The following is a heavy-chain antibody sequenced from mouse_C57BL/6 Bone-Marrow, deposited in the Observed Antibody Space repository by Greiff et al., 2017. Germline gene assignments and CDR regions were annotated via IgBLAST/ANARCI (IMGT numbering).Heavy chain of an antibody. CDR1: GYTFTSYW. J-gene: IGHJ1*03. CDR3: ASIYYGNYEYFDV. V-gene: IGHV1-69*01. D-gene: IGHD2-1*01. CDR2: IEPSDSYT. Sequence: QVQLQQPGAELVMPGASVKLSCKASGYTFTSYWMHWVKQRPGQGLEWIGEIEPSDSYTNYNQKLKGKATLTVDKSSGKAYMQLSSLTSEDSEVYYCASIYYGNYEYFDVGGTGTTVTVSS.